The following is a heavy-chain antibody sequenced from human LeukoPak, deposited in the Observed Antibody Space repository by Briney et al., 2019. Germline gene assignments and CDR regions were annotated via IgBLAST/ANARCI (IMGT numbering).Heavy chain of an antibody. CDR3: ARHIGYCTTSTCQSWFDP. D-gene: IGHD2-2*03. CDR1: GGSISSYY. Sequence: SETLSLTCTVSGGSISSYYWSWIRQPPGKGLEWIGYIYYSGSTNYNPSLKSRVTISVDTSKNQFSLKLTSVTAADTAVYYCARHIGYCTTSTCQSWFDPWGQGTLVTVSS. V-gene: IGHV4-59*08. J-gene: IGHJ5*02. CDR2: IYYSGST.